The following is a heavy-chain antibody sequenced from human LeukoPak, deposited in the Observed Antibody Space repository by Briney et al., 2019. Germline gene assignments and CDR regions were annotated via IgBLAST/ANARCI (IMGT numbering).Heavy chain of an antibody. CDR3: AKDYYDTLTGYYRAPAFDI. D-gene: IGHD3-9*01. V-gene: IGHV3-23*01. CDR2: IGGRGGST. Sequence: GGSLRLSCAASGFTFSTDAMSWVRQAPGKGLEWVSGIGGRGGSTYYPDSVKGRFTISRDNSRNTLYLQMNSLRAEDTAVYYCAKDYYDTLTGYYRAPAFDIWGQGTMVTVSS. CDR1: GFTFSTDA. J-gene: IGHJ3*02.